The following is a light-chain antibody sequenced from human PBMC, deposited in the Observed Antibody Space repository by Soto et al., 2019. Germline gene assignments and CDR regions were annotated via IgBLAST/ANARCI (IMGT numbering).Light chain of an antibody. CDR2: GAS. CDR1: QSVSSSY. Sequence: EIVLTQSPGTLSLSPGERATLSCRASQSVSSSYLAWYQQKPGQAPRLLIYGASSRDTGIPDRFSGSGSGTDFTLTISSLEPEDFPVYYCQQYDSSPLTFGGGPKVEIK. V-gene: IGKV3-20*01. J-gene: IGKJ4*01. CDR3: QQYDSSPLT.